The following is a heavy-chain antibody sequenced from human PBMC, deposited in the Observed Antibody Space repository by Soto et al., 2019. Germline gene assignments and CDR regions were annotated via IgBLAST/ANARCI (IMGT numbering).Heavy chain of an antibody. V-gene: IGHV1-69*01. CDR1: GGTFSSYA. CDR3: ARDSRRRREAAAGPPGYFDY. J-gene: IGHJ4*02. Sequence: QVQLVQSGAEVKKPGSSVKVSCKASGGTFSSYAISWVRQAPGQGLEWMGGIIPIFGTANYAQKFQGRVTITADESTSTTYMELSSLRSEDTAVYYCARDSRRRREAAAGPPGYFDYWGQGTLVTVSS. D-gene: IGHD6-13*01. CDR2: IIPIFGTA.